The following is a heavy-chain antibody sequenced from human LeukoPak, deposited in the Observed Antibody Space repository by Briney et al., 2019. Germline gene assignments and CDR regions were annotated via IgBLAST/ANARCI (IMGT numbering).Heavy chain of an antibody. CDR1: GFTFSSYA. CDR3: AKVGLPYYYDSSGYYDY. V-gene: IGHV3-23*01. J-gene: IGHJ4*02. Sequence: GGSLRLSCAASGFTFSSYAMSWVRQAPGKGLEWVSAISGSGGSTYYADSVKGWFTISRDNSKNTLYLQMNSLRAEDTAVYYCAKVGLPYYYDSSGYYDYWGQGTLVTVSS. CDR2: ISGSGGST. D-gene: IGHD3-22*01.